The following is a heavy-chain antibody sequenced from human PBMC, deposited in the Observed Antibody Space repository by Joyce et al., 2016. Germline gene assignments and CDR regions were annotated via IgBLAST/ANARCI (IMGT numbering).Heavy chain of an antibody. CDR2: ISGSGSST. J-gene: IGHJ5*02. CDR3: AKARESGSYYRNWFDP. V-gene: IGHV3-23*01. CDR1: GFTFRNYA. D-gene: IGHD3-10*01. Sequence: EVQLLESGGGLVQPGGSLRVSCEASGFTFRNYAMIWGRQAPGKGLEWVSSISGSGSSTYYRDSVKGRFNISRDNSKNTLSLQMNSLGAEDTAIYYCAKARESGSYYRNWFDPWGQGTLVTVSS.